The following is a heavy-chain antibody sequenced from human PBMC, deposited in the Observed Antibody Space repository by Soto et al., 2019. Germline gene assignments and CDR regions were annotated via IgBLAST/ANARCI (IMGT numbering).Heavy chain of an antibody. D-gene: IGHD6-19*01. CDR3: ARGIAVAGTAGYYYYGMDV. V-gene: IGHV1-69*02. Sequence: QVQLVQSGAEVKKPGSSVKVSCKASGGTFSSYTISWVRQAPGQGLEWMGRIIPILGIANYAQKFQGRVTITADKSTSTAYMELSSLRSEDTAVYYCARGIAVAGTAGYYYYGMDVCGQGTTVTVSS. CDR1: GGTFSSYT. J-gene: IGHJ6*02. CDR2: IIPILGIA.